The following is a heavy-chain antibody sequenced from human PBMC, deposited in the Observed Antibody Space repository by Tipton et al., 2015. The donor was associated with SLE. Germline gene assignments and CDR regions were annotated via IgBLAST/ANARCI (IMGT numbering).Heavy chain of an antibody. CDR2: ISVNNGDT. J-gene: IGHJ5*02. D-gene: IGHD6-6*01. V-gene: IGHV1-18*04. CDR3: AGISSSVVGP. CDR1: GYTFTNNH. Sequence: QLVQSGAEVKKPGASVKVSCKASGYTFTNNHIHWVRQAPGQGLEWMGWISVNNGDTNYAQKFQGRVTMTTDTSTSTAYMEVRSLRSDDTAVYYCAGISSSVVGPWGQGTLVTVAS.